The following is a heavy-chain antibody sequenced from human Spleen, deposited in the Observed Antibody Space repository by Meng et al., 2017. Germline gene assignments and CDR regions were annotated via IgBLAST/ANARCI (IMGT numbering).Heavy chain of an antibody. CDR3: ARGGLGTVLDY. D-gene: IGHD7-27*01. J-gene: IGHJ4*02. CDR2: INTGGNSI. V-gene: IGHV3-21*01. CDR1: GFTFSSHS. Sequence: GESLKISCAASGFTFSSHSLIWVRQAPGKGLEWVSSINTGGNSIFYGDSVKGRFTVSRDSAENLLYLHMNSLTADDTAIYYCARGGLGTVLDYWGQGTLVTVSS.